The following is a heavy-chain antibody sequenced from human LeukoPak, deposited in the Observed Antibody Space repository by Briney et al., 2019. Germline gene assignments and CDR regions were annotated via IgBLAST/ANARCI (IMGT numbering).Heavy chain of an antibody. CDR2: INRDGSST. D-gene: IGHD3-22*01. Sequence: PGGSLRLSCAASGFTFSSYWMHWVRQAPGKGLVWVSRINRDGSSTSYADSVKGRFTISRDNAKNTLYLQMNSLRAEDTAVYYCARVGDSSGYYGYYYYYYGMDVWGQGTTVTVSS. CDR3: ARVGDSSGYYGYYYYYYGMDV. V-gene: IGHV3-74*01. J-gene: IGHJ6*02. CDR1: GFTFSSYW.